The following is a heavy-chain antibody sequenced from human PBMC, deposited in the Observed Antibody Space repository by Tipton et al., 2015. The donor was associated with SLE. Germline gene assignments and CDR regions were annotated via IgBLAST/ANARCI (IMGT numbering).Heavy chain of an antibody. V-gene: IGHV3-48*03. CDR3: ARDWLRDYYFDC. Sequence: SLRLSCAASGFTFSSYELNWVRQAPGKGLEWVSSISAGGATIYYADSVKGRFTISRDNAKNSLYLQMNSLRAEDTAVYYCARDWLRDYYFDCWGQGTLVTVSS. J-gene: IGHJ4*02. CDR1: GFTFSSYE. CDR2: ISAGGATI. D-gene: IGHD3/OR15-3a*01.